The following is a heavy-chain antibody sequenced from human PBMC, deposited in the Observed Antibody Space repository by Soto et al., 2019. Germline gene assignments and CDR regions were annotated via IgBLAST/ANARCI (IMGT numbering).Heavy chain of an antibody. CDR3: TKGSDYGDYISYFDY. J-gene: IGHJ4*02. CDR2: ISPNFGKT. CDR1: GGTFSSYA. D-gene: IGHD4-17*01. V-gene: IGHV1-69*05. Sequence: SVKVSCKASGGTFSSYAISWVRQAPGQGLEWMGGISPNFGKTNYAQKFQGRVTMTTDTSTSTAYMELRSLRSDDTAVYYCTKGSDYGDYISYFDYWGQGTLVTVSS.